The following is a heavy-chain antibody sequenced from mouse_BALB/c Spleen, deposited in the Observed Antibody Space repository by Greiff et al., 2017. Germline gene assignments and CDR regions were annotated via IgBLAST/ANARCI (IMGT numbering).Heavy chain of an antibody. D-gene: IGHD2-4*01. Sequence: EVQVVESGGDLVKPGGSLKLSCAASGFTFSSYGMSWVRQTPDKRLEWVATISSGGSYTYYPDSVKGRFTISRDNAKNTLYLQMSSLKSEDTAMYYCARVYYDYDVRDAPFAYWGQGTLVTVSA. J-gene: IGHJ3*01. CDR2: ISSGGSYT. V-gene: IGHV5-6*01. CDR3: ARVYYDYDVRDAPFAY. CDR1: GFTFSSYG.